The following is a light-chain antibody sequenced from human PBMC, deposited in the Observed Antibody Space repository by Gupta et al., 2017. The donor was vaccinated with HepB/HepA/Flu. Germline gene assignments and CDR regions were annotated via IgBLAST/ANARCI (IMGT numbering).Light chain of an antibody. V-gene: IGKV1-39*01. CDR1: QSISTY. J-gene: IGKJ1*01. CDR2: AAS. CDR3: QQRDRTPQT. Sequence: DIQMTRSPSSLSASLGDRVTIACRASQSISTYLNWYQQKPGKAPKLLIYAASSLQSGVPFRFRGSGSGTDFTLTISRLEPEDFATYYCQQRDRTPQTFGQGTKLEIK.